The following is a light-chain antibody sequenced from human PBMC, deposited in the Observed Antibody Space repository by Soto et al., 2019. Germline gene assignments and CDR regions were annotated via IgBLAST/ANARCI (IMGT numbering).Light chain of an antibody. J-gene: IGKJ4*01. V-gene: IGKV1-39*01. CDR3: QQXSSTPT. Sequence: DIQLTQXPSSLSASVGDRVTITCRASQSXRSYXNWYQQKPGKAXKLLIYAASSLQTGVXSXFSGSGSGTDFTLTISNXQPXDFATYYCQQXSSTPTFGGGTKVEIK. CDR2: AAS. CDR1: QSXRSY.